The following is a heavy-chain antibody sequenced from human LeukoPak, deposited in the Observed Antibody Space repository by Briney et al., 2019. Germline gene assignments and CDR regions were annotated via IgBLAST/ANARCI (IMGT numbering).Heavy chain of an antibody. V-gene: IGHV1-2*02. Sequence: ASVKVSCKSSGYTFIDYYIHWVRQAPGQGLECMGWINPNSGATKYAQTFQGRVSMTRDTSINTAYMDLTNLRSDDTAIFYCARVKKLMPEFEFWGQGTLVTVSS. D-gene: IGHD2-2*01. CDR3: ARVKKLMPEFEF. CDR1: GYTFIDYY. J-gene: IGHJ4*02. CDR2: INPNSGAT.